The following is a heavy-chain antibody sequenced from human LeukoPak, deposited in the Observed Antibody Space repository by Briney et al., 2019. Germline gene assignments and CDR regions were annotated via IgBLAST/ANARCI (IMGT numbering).Heavy chain of an antibody. CDR1: GFTFSGFS. CDR2: IKQDGSER. J-gene: IGHJ6*02. Sequence: GGSLRLSCAASGFTFSGFSMSWVRQSPTKGLEWVANIKQDGSERYYVDSVKGRFAISRDNAKNSLYLQMSSLRAEDTAVYYCASLETSKGLRGYYYGMDVWGQGTTVTVSS. D-gene: IGHD5-12*01. CDR3: ASLETSKGLRGYYYGMDV. V-gene: IGHV3-7*01.